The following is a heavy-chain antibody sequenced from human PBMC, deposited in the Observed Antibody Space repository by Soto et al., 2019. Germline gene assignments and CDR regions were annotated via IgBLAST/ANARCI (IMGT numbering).Heavy chain of an antibody. Sequence: GGFLRLSCAASKFTFSSYGMHWVRQAPGKGLEWVAVISYDGSNKYYADSVKGRFTISRDNSKNTLYLQMNSLRAEDTAVYYCAKAPPQWLGTPFFDYWGQGTLVTAPQ. CDR3: AKAPPQWLGTPFFDY. D-gene: IGHD6-19*01. CDR2: ISYDGSNK. V-gene: IGHV3-30*18. J-gene: IGHJ4*02. CDR1: KFTFSSYG.